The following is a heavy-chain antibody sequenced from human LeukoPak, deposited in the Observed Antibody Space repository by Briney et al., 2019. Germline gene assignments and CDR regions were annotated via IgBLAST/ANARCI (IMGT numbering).Heavy chain of an antibody. D-gene: IGHD3-16*01. CDR3: ARALGGYYGMDV. J-gene: IGHJ6*02. CDR1: GFTVSSNY. V-gene: IGHV3-53*01. CDR2: IYSGGST. Sequence: GGSLRLSCAASGFTVSSNYMSWVRQAPGKGLEWVSVIYSGGSTYYSDSVKGRFTISRDNSKNTLYLQMNSLRAEDTAVYYCARALGGYYGMDVWGQGTTVTVSS.